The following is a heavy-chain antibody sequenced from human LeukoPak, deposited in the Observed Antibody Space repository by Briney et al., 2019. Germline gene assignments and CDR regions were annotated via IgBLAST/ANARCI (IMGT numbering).Heavy chain of an antibody. D-gene: IGHD4-17*01. CDR3: ARGGDYAPFDY. J-gene: IGHJ4*02. V-gene: IGHV4-31*03. Sequence: PSETLSLTCTVSGGSISSGGFYWSWIRQHPGKGLEWIGYIYYSGSTYYNPSLKSRVTISVDTSKNQFSLKLSSVTAADTAVYYCARGGDYAPFDYWGQGTLVTVSS. CDR2: IYYSGST. CDR1: GGSISSGGFY.